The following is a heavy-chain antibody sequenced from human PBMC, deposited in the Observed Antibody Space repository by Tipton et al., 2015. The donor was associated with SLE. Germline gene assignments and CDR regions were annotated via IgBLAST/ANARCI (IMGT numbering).Heavy chain of an antibody. J-gene: IGHJ4*02. Sequence: TLSLTCTVSGDSITDSGYSWNWVRQHPGAGLEWIGYIHHSGRTDYNPSLRSRVTISRDTSKNQFSLKLSSVTAADTAVYYCARGGVGGYDYFDYWGQGTLVTVSS. D-gene: IGHD5-12*01. CDR1: GDSITDSGYS. CDR2: IHHSGRT. V-gene: IGHV4-31*03. CDR3: ARGGVGGYDYFDY.